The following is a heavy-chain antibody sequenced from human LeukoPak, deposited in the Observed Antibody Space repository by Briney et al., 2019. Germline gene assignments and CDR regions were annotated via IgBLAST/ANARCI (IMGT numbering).Heavy chain of an antibody. CDR2: IKQDGIEK. V-gene: IGHV3-7*01. J-gene: IGHJ1*01. Sequence: GGSLRLSCAASGFTFSNYWMTWIRQAPGKGLEWVANIKQDGIEKYYVDSVEGRFTVSRDNTKNSLFLQMDSLRAEDTAVYYCARGSSGYYCDHFQTWGQCSLVTVSS. CDR3: ARGSSGYYCDHFQT. D-gene: IGHD3-22*01. CDR1: GFTFSNYW.